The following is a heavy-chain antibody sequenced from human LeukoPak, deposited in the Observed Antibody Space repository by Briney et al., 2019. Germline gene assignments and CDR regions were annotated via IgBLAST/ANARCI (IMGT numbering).Heavy chain of an antibody. Sequence: SVKVSCKASGGTFSSYAISWVRQAPGQGLEWMGGIITIFGTGNYAQTLQGRVTITTDESTSTAYMELSSLRAEYTAVYYCARENLRSQWFGELLYPSWGQGPLVTVSS. V-gene: IGHV1-69*05. CDR3: ARENLRSQWFGELLYPS. J-gene: IGHJ4*02. CDR1: GGTFSSYA. D-gene: IGHD3-10*01. CDR2: IITIFGTG.